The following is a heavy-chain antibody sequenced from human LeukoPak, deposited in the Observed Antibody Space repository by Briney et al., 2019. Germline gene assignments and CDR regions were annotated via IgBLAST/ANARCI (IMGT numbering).Heavy chain of an antibody. J-gene: IGHJ4*02. CDR1: GFTFSSYW. CDR2: IKQDGSEK. Sequence: AGGSLRLSCAASGFTFSSYWMSWVRQAPGKGLEWGANIKQDGSEKYYVDSVKGRFTISRDNAKNSLYLQMNSLRAEDTAVYYCARDRHEYYYDSSGYYCLDYWGQGTLVTVSS. V-gene: IGHV3-7*01. D-gene: IGHD3-22*01. CDR3: ARDRHEYYYDSSGYYCLDY.